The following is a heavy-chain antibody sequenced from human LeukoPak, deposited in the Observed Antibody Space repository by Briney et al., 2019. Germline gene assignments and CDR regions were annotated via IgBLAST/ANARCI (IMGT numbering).Heavy chain of an antibody. CDR3: ARHPFATPFDR. V-gene: IGHV4-59*08. Sequence: SETLSLTCIVSGGSVSFSYWSWIRQPPGKGLEWIGYVFHTGDSNCNPSLKRRVTMSLDTSKNQLSLRLTSVTAADTAVYYCARHPFATPFDRWGRGTLVTVSS. J-gene: IGHJ5*02. CDR1: GGSVSFSY. D-gene: IGHD2-15*01. CDR2: VFHTGDS.